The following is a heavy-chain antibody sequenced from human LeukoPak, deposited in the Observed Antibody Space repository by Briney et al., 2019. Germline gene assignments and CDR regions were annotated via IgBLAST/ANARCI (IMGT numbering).Heavy chain of an antibody. CDR3: ARGRVVPAVNWFDP. CDR1: GGSFSGYY. D-gene: IGHD2-2*01. CDR2: INHSGST. Sequence: SETLSLTCAVYGGSFSGYYWSWIRQPPGKGLEWIGEINHSGSTNYNPSLKSRVTISVDTSKNQFSLKLSSVTAADTAVYYCARGRVVPAVNWFDPWGQGTLVTVSS. V-gene: IGHV4-34*01. J-gene: IGHJ5*02.